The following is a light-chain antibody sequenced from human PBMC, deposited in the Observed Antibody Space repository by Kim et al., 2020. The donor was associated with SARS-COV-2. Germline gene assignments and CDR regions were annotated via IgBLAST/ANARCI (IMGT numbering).Light chain of an antibody. CDR2: QDS. J-gene: IGLJ3*02. CDR3: QAWDSSTAWV. Sequence: VSPGQTDSITCSGDKLGDKYACWYQQKPGQSPVLVIYQDSKRPSGIPERFSGSNSGNTATLTISGTQAMDEADYYCQAWDSSTAWVFGGGTKLTVL. V-gene: IGLV3-1*01. CDR1: KLGDKY.